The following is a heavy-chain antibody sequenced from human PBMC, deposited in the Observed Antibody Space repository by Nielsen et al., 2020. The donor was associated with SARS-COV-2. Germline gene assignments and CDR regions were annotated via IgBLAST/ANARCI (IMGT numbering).Heavy chain of an antibody. J-gene: IGHJ4*02. CDR1: GGTFSSYA. CDR3: ARQGPFDY. Sequence: SVKVSCKASGGTFSSYAISWVRQAPGQGLEWMGGIIPIFGTANYAQKFQGRVTMTRNTSISTAYMELSSLRSEDTAVYYCARQGPFDYWGQGTLVTVSS. CDR2: IIPIFGTA. V-gene: IGHV1-69*05.